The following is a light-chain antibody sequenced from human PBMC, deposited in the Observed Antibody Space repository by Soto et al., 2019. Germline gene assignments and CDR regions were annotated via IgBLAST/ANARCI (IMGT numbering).Light chain of an antibody. J-gene: IGKJ1*01. CDR2: GAS. V-gene: IGKV3-20*01. Sequence: EIVLTQSPGTLSLSPGERAALSCRASQSVNNNYLAWYQRNPGRAPRLLIYGASSRATGIRDRFIGSGSGTDFTLTITRLEPEDFSLYLCQHYGSSPPTFGQGTKVEFK. CDR3: QHYGSSPPT. CDR1: QSVNNNY.